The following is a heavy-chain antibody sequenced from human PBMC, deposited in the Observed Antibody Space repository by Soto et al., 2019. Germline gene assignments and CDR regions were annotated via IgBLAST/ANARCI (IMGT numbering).Heavy chain of an antibody. J-gene: IGHJ4*02. D-gene: IGHD3-22*01. V-gene: IGHV1-18*04. CDR2: ISAYNGNT. Sequence: ASVKVSCKASGYTFTSYGISWVRQAPGQGLEWMGWISAYNGNTNYAQKLQGRVTMTTDTSTSTAYMELRSLRSDDTAVYYCAREYYYDSSGYRTYFDYWGQGTLVTVSS. CDR3: AREYYYDSSGYRTYFDY. CDR1: GYTFTSYG.